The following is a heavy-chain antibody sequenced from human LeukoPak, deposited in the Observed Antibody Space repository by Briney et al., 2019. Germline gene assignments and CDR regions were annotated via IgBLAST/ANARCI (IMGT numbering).Heavy chain of an antibody. CDR1: GGTFSSYA. D-gene: IGHD2-2*01. Sequence: EASVKVSCKASGGTFSSYAISWVRQAPGQGLEWMGGIIPIFGTANYAQKFQGRVTITADESTGTAYMELSSLRSEDTAVYYCARARDGGYCSSTSCGRFDPWGQGTLVTVSS. CDR2: IIPIFGTA. J-gene: IGHJ5*02. CDR3: ARARDGGYCSSTSCGRFDP. V-gene: IGHV1-69*13.